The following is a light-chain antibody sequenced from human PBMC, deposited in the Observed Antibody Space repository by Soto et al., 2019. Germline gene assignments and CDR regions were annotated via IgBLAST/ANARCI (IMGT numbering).Light chain of an antibody. CDR3: GTWDSSLSAGYV. CDR1: SSNIGNNY. J-gene: IGLJ1*01. V-gene: IGLV1-51*01. CDR2: DNN. Sequence: QSVLTQPPSVSAAPGQKVTISCSGSSSNIGNNYVSWYQQLLGTAPKLLIYDNNKRPSGIPDRFSGSKSGTSATLGITGLQTGDEADYYCGTWDSSLSAGYVFGTGTKLTVL.